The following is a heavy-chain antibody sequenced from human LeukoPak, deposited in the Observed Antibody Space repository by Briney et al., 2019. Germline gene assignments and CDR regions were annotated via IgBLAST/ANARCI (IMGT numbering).Heavy chain of an antibody. V-gene: IGHV3-33*01. CDR3: TRYNNDHFDY. J-gene: IGHJ4*02. Sequence: GRSLRLSCAGSGFTFGGYGMHWFRQTPGKGLEWVAVIAYDGSRAFYADSVKGRSTISRDNSKNTMSVQMDDLRAEDTAVYYCTRYNNDHFDYWGQGTLVTVSS. CDR1: GFTFGGYG. D-gene: IGHD1-14*01. CDR2: IAYDGSRA.